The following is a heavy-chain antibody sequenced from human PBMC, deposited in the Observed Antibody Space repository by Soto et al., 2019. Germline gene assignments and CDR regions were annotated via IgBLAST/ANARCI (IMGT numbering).Heavy chain of an antibody. V-gene: IGHV4-59*01. J-gene: IGHJ4*02. CDR3: ASMHYGSGNHDY. CDR2: IYYSGST. D-gene: IGHD3-10*01. CDR1: GGSISSYY. Sequence: VTLSLTCTVSGGSISSYYWSWIRQPPGKGLEWIGYIYYSGSTNYNPSLKSRVTISVDTSKNQFSLKLSSVTAADTAVYYCASMHYGSGNHDYWGQGTLVTVSS.